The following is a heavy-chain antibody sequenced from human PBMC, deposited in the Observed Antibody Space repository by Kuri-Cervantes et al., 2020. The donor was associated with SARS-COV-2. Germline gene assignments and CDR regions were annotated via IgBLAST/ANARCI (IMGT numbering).Heavy chain of an antibody. Sequence: SVKVSCKASGGTFSSYAISWVRQAPGQGLEWMGGIIPILGIANYAQKFQGRVTITADKSTSTTYMELRSLRSDDTAVYYCARTDITINHLDYWGQGTLVTCSS. V-gene: IGHV1-69*10. CDR2: IIPILGIA. CDR1: GGTFSSYA. CDR3: ARTDITINHLDY. J-gene: IGHJ4*02. D-gene: IGHD5-24*01.